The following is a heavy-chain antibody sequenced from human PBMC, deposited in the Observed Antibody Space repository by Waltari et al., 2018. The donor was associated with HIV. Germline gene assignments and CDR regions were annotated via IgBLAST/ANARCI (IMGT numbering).Heavy chain of an antibody. CDR2: LNGDGTTN. CDR1: GFTFSNFW. J-gene: IGHJ2*01. CDR3: ARRHATEGVLDL. D-gene: IGHD3-10*01. V-gene: IGHV3-74*01. Sequence: EVQLLESGGGLVQPGGSLRLSCAASGFTFSNFWMHWVRQVPGKGPVWISRLNGDGTTNLYADSVKGRFTISRDNTRDALDLQMNSRRAEDTAVYYCARRHATEGVLDLWGRGTLVTVSS.